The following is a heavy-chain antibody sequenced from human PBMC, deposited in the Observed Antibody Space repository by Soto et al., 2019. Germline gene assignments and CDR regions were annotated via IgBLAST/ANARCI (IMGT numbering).Heavy chain of an antibody. J-gene: IGHJ3*02. CDR1: GFTFSSYA. CDR3: AKDGRGSSPRAFDI. V-gene: IGHV3-23*01. Sequence: GGSLRLSCAASGFTFSSYAMMWVRQAPGKGLEWVSAISGGGGSTYYADSVRGRFVISRDNSKNTLFLQMSSLRADDTADYYCAKDGRGSSPRAFDIWGQGTMVTVSS. CDR2: ISGGGGST. D-gene: IGHD2-15*01.